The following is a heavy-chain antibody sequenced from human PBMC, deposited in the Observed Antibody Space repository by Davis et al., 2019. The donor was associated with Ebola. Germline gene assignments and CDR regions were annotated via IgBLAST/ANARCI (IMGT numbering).Heavy chain of an antibody. D-gene: IGHD3-16*01. CDR2: ISTSNGNT. Sequence: AASVKVSCKASGYTFTSQGINWVRQAPGQGLEWMGWISTSNGNTLYSQKFQDRVTMTEDTSTDTAYMELSSLRSEDTAVYYCAAGGLGGGFDIWGQGTMVTVSS. CDR3: AAGGLGGGFDI. J-gene: IGHJ3*02. V-gene: IGHV1-18*01. CDR1: GYTFTSQG.